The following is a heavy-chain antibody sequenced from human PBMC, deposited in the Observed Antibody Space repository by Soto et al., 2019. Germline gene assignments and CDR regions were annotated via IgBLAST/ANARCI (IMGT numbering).Heavy chain of an antibody. CDR3: ALAATTVTLDAFDI. Sequence: SETLSLTCAVYGGSFSGYYWSWIRQPPGKGLEWIGEINHSGSTNYNPSLKSRVTISVDTSKNQFSLKLSSVTAADTAVYYCALAATTVTLDAFDIWGQGSLVPVSS. V-gene: IGHV4-34*01. CDR1: GGSFSGYY. D-gene: IGHD4-17*01. J-gene: IGHJ3*02. CDR2: INHSGST.